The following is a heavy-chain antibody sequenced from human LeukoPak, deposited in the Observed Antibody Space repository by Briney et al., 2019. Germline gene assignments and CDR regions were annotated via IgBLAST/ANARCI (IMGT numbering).Heavy chain of an antibody. V-gene: IGHV4-39*01. D-gene: IGHD2-15*01. J-gene: IGHJ3*02. CDR2: IYCNGRT. Sequence: SETLSLTCTVSGGSISSRTYYWGWIRQPPGRGLEWIGSIYCNGRTYYNPSLKSRVTISVDTSKNQFSLKLSSVTAADTAVYYCARHLAPGWDAFEIWGQGTMVTVSS. CDR3: ARHLAPGWDAFEI. CDR1: GGSISSRTYY.